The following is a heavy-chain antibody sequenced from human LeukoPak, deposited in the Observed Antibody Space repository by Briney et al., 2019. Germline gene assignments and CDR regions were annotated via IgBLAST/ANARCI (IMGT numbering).Heavy chain of an antibody. Sequence: SETLSLTCTVYGGSFSGYYWSWIRQPPGKGLEWIGEINHSGSTNYNPSLKSRVTISVDTSKNQFSLKLSSVTAADTAVYYCARHVYYDILTGYYRLFDYWGQGTLVTVSS. CDR3: ARHVYYDILTGYYRLFDY. CDR1: GGSFSGYY. D-gene: IGHD3-9*01. CDR2: INHSGST. J-gene: IGHJ4*02. V-gene: IGHV4-34*01.